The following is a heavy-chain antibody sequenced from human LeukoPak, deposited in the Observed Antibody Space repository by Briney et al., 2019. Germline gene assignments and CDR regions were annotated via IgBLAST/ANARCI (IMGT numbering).Heavy chain of an antibody. CDR1: GFTFSSYS. Sequence: GGSLRLSCAASGFTFSSYSMNWVRQAPGKGLEWVSSISSSSYIYYADSVKGRFTISRDNAKNSLYLQMNSLRAEDTAVYYCARDEAIAAAGTYAIDYWGQGTLVTVSS. CDR3: ARDEAIAAAGTYAIDY. J-gene: IGHJ4*02. V-gene: IGHV3-21*01. CDR2: ISSSSYI. D-gene: IGHD6-13*01.